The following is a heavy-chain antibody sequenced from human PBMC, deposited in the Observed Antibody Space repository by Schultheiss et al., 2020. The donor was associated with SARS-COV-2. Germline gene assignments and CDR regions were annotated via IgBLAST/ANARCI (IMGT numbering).Heavy chain of an antibody. CDR3: ARGSGDVWEVVTATRRYYFDY. J-gene: IGHJ4*02. CDR2: MNPKSGNT. V-gene: IGHV1-8*01. D-gene: IGHD2-21*02. Sequence: ASVKVSCKASGYTFTNYDINWVRKATGQGLEWMGWMNPKSGNTGYAQKFQGRVTMTRDTSTSTVYMELSSLRSEDTAVYYCARGSGDVWEVVTATRRYYFDYWGQGTLVTVSS. CDR1: GYTFTNYD.